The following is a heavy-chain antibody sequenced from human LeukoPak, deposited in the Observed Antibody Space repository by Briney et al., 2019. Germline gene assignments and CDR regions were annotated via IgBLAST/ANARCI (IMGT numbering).Heavy chain of an antibody. CDR2: SNAGNGNT. Sequence: ASVKVSFKASGYTCTSYAMHWVRQAPRQRLEWMVWSNAGNGNTKYSQKFQGRVTITRDTSASTAYMELSSLKSEDTAVYYCARDWLDGHSDYYYYGMDVWGQGTTVTVSS. CDR1: GYTCTSYA. J-gene: IGHJ6*02. CDR3: ARDWLDGHSDYYYYGMDV. D-gene: IGHD6-19*01. V-gene: IGHV1-3*01.